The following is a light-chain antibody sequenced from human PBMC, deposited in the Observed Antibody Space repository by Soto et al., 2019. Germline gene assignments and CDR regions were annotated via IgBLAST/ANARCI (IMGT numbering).Light chain of an antibody. J-gene: IGKJ1*01. CDR1: QSVGSN. V-gene: IGKV3-15*01. Sequence: EIVMTQSPATLSVSPGERATLSCRASQSVGSNLAWYQQKPGQAPRLLIYGASTRATGIPARFSGSGSGTEFTLTISSLQSEDFAIYFCQQYNNWPPDRTFGQGTKAEI. CDR2: GAS. CDR3: QQYNNWPPDRT.